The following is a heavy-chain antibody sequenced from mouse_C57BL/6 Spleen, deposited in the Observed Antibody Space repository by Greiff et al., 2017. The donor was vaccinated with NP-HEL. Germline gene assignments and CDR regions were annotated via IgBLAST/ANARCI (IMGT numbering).Heavy chain of an antibody. CDR3: ARRGGLRGGYYFDY. J-gene: IGHJ2*01. V-gene: IGHV1-69*01. Sequence: QVQLKQPGAELVMPGASVKLSCKASGYTFTSYWMHWVKQRPGQGLEWIGEIDPSDSYTNYNQKFKGKSTLTVDKSSSTAYMQLSSLTSEDSAVYYCARRGGLRGGYYFDYWGQGTTLTVSS. CDR1: GYTFTSYW. CDR2: IDPSDSYT. D-gene: IGHD2-4*01.